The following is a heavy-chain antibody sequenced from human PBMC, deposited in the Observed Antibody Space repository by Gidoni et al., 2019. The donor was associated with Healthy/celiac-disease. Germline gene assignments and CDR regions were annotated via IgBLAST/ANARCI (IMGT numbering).Heavy chain of an antibody. J-gene: IGHJ3*02. CDR2: INHSGST. CDR3: ARVRDSGYDYDPLDAFDI. CDR1: GGSFSGYY. V-gene: IGHV4-34*01. Sequence: QVQLQQWGAGLLKPSETLSLTCAVYGGSFSGYYWSWIRQPPGKGLEWLGEINHSGSTNYNPSLKSRVTISVDTSKNQFSLKLSSVTAADTAVYYCARVRDSGYDYDPLDAFDIWGQGTMVTVSS. D-gene: IGHD5-12*01.